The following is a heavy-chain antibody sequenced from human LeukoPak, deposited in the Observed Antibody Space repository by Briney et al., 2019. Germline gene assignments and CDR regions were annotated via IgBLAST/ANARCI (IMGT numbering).Heavy chain of an antibody. Sequence: GESLRLSCAASAFTFSSYWMHWVRQAPGKGLVWVSRIKSDGSSTSYADSVKGRFTISRDNAKNTLYLQMNSLRAEDTAMYYCARGSDCSGGSCYSYWYFDLWGRGTLVTVSS. CDR3: ARGSDCSGGSCYSYWYFDL. V-gene: IGHV3-74*01. D-gene: IGHD2-15*01. J-gene: IGHJ2*01. CDR1: AFTFSSYW. CDR2: IKSDGSST.